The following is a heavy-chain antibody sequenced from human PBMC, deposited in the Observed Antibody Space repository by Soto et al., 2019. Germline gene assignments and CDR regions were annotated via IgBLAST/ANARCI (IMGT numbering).Heavy chain of an antibody. CDR3: ARDPRVPGIAAAGRGRVFDP. Sequence: VASVKVSCKASGGTFSSYAISWVRQAPGQGLEWMGGIIPIFGTANYAQKFQGRVTITADKSTSTAYMELSSLRSEDTAVYYCARDPRVPGIAAAGRGRVFDPWG. CDR1: GGTFSSYA. CDR2: IIPIFGTA. D-gene: IGHD6-13*01. J-gene: IGHJ5*02. V-gene: IGHV1-69*06.